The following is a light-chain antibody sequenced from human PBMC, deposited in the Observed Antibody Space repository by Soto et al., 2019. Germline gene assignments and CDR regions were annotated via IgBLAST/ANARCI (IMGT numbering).Light chain of an antibody. CDR3: KKYGRSPVN. Sequence: EIVLTQSPGTLSLSPGERATLSCRASQTVSSGSLAWYQQKPGQANRLLISNASRRATGIPDRFSGSGSGTDFTLTIRRLEPEDFAVYFCKKYGRSPVNFGTGTKVDIK. J-gene: IGKJ3*01. V-gene: IGKV3-20*01. CDR2: NAS. CDR1: QTVSSGS.